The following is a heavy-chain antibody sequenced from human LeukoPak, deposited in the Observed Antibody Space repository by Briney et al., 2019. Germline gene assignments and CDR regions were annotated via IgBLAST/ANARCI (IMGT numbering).Heavy chain of an antibody. Sequence: SETLSLTCTVPGGSISSSSYYWGWIRQPPGKGLEWIGSIYYSGSTYYNPSLKSRVTISVDTSKNQFSLKLSSVTAADTAVYYCASWSGYYSGWFDPWGQGTLVTVSS. CDR2: IYYSGST. V-gene: IGHV4-39*01. CDR1: GGSISSSSYY. D-gene: IGHD3-3*01. CDR3: ASWSGYYSGWFDP. J-gene: IGHJ5*02.